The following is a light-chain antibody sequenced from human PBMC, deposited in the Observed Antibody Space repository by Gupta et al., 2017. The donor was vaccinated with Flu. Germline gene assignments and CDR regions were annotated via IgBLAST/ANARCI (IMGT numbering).Light chain of an antibody. Sequence: QSPGTLSLSPGERATLSCRASQSVSSNYLAWYQQKPGQAPRLLIYGASSRATGIPDRFSGSGSGTDFTLTISRLEPEDFAVYYCQQYGSSPPITFGHGTKVDIK. CDR2: GAS. CDR3: QQYGSSPPIT. V-gene: IGKV3-20*01. J-gene: IGKJ3*01. CDR1: QSVSSNY.